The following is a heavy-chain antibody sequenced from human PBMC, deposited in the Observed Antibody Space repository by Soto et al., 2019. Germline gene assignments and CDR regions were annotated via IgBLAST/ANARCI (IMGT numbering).Heavy chain of an antibody. V-gene: IGHV1-3*05. CDR2: INAGNGNT. J-gene: IGHJ5*02. CDR3: ARDLRTALDP. D-gene: IGHD5-18*01. CDR1: GYTFIVYA. Sequence: QVQLVQSGAEEKKPGASVKVSCKASGYTFIVYALHWVRQAPGQRLEWMGWINAGNGNTEYSQKFQGRVTISRDTSAGTAYMELSSLRSEDTAVYYWARDLRTALDPWGQGTLVTVSS.